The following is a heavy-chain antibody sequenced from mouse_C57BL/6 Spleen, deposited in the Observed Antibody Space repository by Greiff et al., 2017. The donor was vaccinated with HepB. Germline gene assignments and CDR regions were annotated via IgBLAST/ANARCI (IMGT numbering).Heavy chain of an antibody. CDR3: ARVGRYYDGYLERYFDV. CDR1: GYAFSSSW. CDR2: IYPGDGDT. D-gene: IGHD2-3*01. V-gene: IGHV1-82*01. J-gene: IGHJ1*03. Sequence: QVQLQQSGPELVKPGASVKISCKASGYAFSSSWMNWVKQRPGKGLEWIGRIYPGDGDTNYNGKFKGKATLTADKSSSTAYMQLSSLTSEDSAVYFCARVGRYYDGYLERYFDVWGTGTTVTVSS.